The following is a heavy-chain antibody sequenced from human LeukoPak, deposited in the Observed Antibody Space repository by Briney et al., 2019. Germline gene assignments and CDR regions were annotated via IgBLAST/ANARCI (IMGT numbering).Heavy chain of an antibody. D-gene: IGHD6-6*01. Sequence: GGSLRLSCAASGFSFSNFWMSWVRQAPGKGLEWVANIKPDGSATNYVDSVKGRFTISRDNAKNSLDLQMNSLRAEDTAVYYCARAGGSSFWGQGTLVTVSS. V-gene: IGHV3-7*01. J-gene: IGHJ4*02. CDR2: IKPDGSAT. CDR1: GFSFSNFW. CDR3: ARAGGSSF.